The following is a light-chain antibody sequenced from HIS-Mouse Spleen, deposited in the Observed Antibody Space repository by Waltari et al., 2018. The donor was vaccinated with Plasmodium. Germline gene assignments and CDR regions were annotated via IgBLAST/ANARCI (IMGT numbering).Light chain of an antibody. V-gene: IGLV3-10*01. CDR3: YSTDSSGNHRV. CDR2: EDS. Sequence: SYELTQPPSVSVSPGQTARITCSGDALPKKYAYWYQQKSGQAPVLVIYEDSKRPSGIPDRFSGASSGKMATLTISGAQVEEEADYYCYSTDSSGNHRVFGGGTKLTVL. J-gene: IGLJ3*02. CDR1: ALPKKY.